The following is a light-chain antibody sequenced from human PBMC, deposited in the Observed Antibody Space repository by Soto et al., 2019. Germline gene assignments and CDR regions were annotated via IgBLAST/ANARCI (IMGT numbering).Light chain of an antibody. V-gene: IGKV1-5*03. Sequence: TQSPGTLSLSPGERATLSCRASQSISSWLAWYQQKPGKAPKLLIYKASTLESGVPSNFSGSGSGTEFTLTISSLQPEDFATYYCQQYKSYPWTFGQGTKVDIK. J-gene: IGKJ1*01. CDR3: QQYKSYPWT. CDR2: KAS. CDR1: QSISSW.